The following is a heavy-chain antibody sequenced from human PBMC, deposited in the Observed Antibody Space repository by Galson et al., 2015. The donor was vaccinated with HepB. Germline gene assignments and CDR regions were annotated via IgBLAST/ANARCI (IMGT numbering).Heavy chain of an antibody. Sequence: SLRLSCAASGFTFDDYAMHWVRQAPGKGLEWVSGISWNSGSIGYADSVKGRFTISRDNAKNSLYLQMNSLRAEDTALYYCAKDSRRQPEYFQHWGQGTLVTVSS. J-gene: IGHJ1*01. CDR1: GFTFDDYA. CDR3: AKDSRRQPEYFQH. CDR2: ISWNSGSI. V-gene: IGHV3-9*01.